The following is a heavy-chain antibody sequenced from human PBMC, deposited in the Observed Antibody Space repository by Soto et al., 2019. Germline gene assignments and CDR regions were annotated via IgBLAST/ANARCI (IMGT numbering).Heavy chain of an antibody. CDR1: GGSVSSGSYY. CDR2: IYYSGST. Sequence: PSETLSLTCTVSGGSVSSGSYYWSWIRQPPGKGLEWIGYIYYSGSTNYNPSLKSRVAISVDTSKNQFSLKLSSVTAADTVVYYCARVHSYYYDSSGYSWDFDYWGQGTLVTSPQ. V-gene: IGHV4-61*01. J-gene: IGHJ4*02. D-gene: IGHD3-22*01. CDR3: ARVHSYYYDSSGYSWDFDY.